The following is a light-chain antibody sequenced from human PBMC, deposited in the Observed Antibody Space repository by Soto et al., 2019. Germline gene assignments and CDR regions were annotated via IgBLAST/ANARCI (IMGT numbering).Light chain of an antibody. J-gene: IGKJ1*01. Sequence: DIQMTQSPSTLSGSVGDRVTITCRASQTISSWLAWYQQKPGQAPKLLIYKASTLKSGVPSRFSGSGSGTEFPLTISSLQPDDFATYYCQHYNSYAEAVGQGTKVELK. CDR3: QHYNSYAEA. V-gene: IGKV1-5*03. CDR2: KAS. CDR1: QTISSW.